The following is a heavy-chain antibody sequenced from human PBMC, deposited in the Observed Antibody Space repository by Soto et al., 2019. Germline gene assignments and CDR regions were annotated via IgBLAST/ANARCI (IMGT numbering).Heavy chain of an antibody. V-gene: IGHV1-69*02. J-gene: IGHJ4*02. Sequence: QVQLVQSGAEVKRPGSSLKVSCETSGGTSTIYTITWVRQAPGQGLQWMGRIVPTLRITNYAQEFQGRLTITADTATGTVHMELSSLTSEDAAVYYCTTQQFGAGRVGVHYWGQGTLVTVSS. D-gene: IGHD3-10*01. CDR2: IVPTLRIT. CDR1: GGTSTIYT. CDR3: TTQQFGAGRVGVHY.